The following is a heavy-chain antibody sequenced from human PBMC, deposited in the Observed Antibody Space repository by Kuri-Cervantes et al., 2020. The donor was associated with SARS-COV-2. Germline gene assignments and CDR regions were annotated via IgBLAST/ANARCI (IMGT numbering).Heavy chain of an antibody. CDR3: ARADSSSWANYGMDV. D-gene: IGHD6-13*01. CDR2: INPSGGST. Sequence: ASVKVSCKASGGTFSSYAISWVRQAPGQGLEWMGIINPSGGSTSYAQKFQGRVTMTRDTSTSTVYMELSSLRSEDTAVYYCARADSSSWANYGMDVWGQGTTVTVSS. CDR1: GGTFSSYA. J-gene: IGHJ6*02. V-gene: IGHV1-46*01.